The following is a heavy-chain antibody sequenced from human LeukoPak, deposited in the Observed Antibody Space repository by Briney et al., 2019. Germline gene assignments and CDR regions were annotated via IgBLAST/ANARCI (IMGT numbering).Heavy chain of an antibody. Sequence: PPASVKVSCKASGGTFSSYAISWVRQAPGQGLEWMGGIIPLLGTANYAQKFQGRVTITADDSTSTAYMELSSLRSEDTAVYYCARSSYHLRYSSGWYYWGQGTLVTVSS. CDR2: IIPLLGTA. J-gene: IGHJ4*02. CDR1: GGTFSSYA. V-gene: IGHV1-69*13. CDR3: ARSSYHLRYSSGWYY. D-gene: IGHD6-13*01.